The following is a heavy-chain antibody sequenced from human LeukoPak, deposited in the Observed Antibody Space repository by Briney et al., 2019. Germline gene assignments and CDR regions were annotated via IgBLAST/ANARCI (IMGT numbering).Heavy chain of an antibody. CDR3: AKQKGYCSGGSCYYSDY. CDR2: LSGSGAST. J-gene: IGHJ4*02. CDR1: GFRFSTYS. Sequence: GGSLRLSCAASGFRFSTYSMTWVRQAPGKGLEWVSTLSGSGASTSYADSVKGRFTISRDNSKNTLYLQMNSLRAEDTARYYCAKQKGYCSGGSCYYSDYWGQGTLVTVSS. D-gene: IGHD2-15*01. V-gene: IGHV3-23*01.